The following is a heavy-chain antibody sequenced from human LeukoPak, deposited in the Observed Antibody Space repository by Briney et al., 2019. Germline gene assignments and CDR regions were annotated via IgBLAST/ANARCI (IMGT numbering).Heavy chain of an antibody. CDR3: VKGYSTIAAAANPLFDY. V-gene: IGHV3-23*01. CDR2: ITGSGDTT. J-gene: IGHJ4*02. CDR1: GFTFSSYA. Sequence: PTGGSLRLSCAASGFTFSSYAVTWVRQAPGKGLEWVSGITGSGDTTFYADSVKGRFTISRDNSKNTLYLQMHSLRAEDTAVYYCVKGYSTIAAAANPLFDYWGQGALVTVSS. D-gene: IGHD6-13*01.